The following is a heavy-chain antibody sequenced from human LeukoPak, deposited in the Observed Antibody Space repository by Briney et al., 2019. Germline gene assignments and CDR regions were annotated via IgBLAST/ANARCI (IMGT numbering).Heavy chain of an antibody. CDR2: IYNSGST. J-gene: IGHJ4*02. D-gene: IGHD3/OR15-3a*01. V-gene: IGHV4-59*01. Sequence: PSETLSLTCTVSGCSISSYYWNWFRQPPGKGLEWIGYIYNSGSTNNNPSLKSRLTISVDTSKKQFSLKLSSVTAADTAVYYCARGGDWSFDYWGQGTLVTVSS. CDR3: ARGGDWSFDY. CDR1: GCSISSYY.